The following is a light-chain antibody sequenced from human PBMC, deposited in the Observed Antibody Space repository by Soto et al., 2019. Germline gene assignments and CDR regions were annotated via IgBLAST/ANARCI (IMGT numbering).Light chain of an antibody. CDR3: QQSYNTPRT. V-gene: IGKV1-39*01. Sequence: DIQMTQSPSSLSASVGDTLTITCRASQSISPSLNWYQQKPGKAPNLLIYAASALQSGVPLRFRGSGSGTDVSLTITSLQPEDFGTYYCQQSYNTPRTFGQGTKVEIK. CDR2: AAS. J-gene: IGKJ1*01. CDR1: QSISPS.